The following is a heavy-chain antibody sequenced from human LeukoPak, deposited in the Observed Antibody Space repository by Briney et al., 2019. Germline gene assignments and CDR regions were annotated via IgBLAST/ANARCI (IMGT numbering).Heavy chain of an antibody. V-gene: IGHV1-69*13. CDR1: GGTFSSYA. D-gene: IGHD5-18*01. CDR3: ARDQGYSYGQSDAFDI. Sequence: ASVKVSCKASGGTFSSYAISWVRQAPGQGLEWMGGIIPIFGTANYAQKFQGRVTITADEFTSTAYMELSSLRSEDTAVYYCARDQGYSYGQSDAFDIWGQGTMVTVSS. J-gene: IGHJ3*02. CDR2: IIPIFGTA.